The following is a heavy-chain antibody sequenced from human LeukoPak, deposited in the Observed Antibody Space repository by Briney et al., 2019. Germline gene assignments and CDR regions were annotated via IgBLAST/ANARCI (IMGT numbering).Heavy chain of an antibody. CDR3: AYSSGYYH. D-gene: IGHD3-22*01. Sequence: GGSLRLSCSASGFTFSLYAMHWVRQAPGRGLEYVSAITSNGGSTYYADSVKGRFTISRDNSKNTLYLHMSTLRPEDTAVYYCAYSSGYYHWGQGTLATVSP. CDR1: GFTFSLYA. J-gene: IGHJ1*01. CDR2: ITSNGGST. V-gene: IGHV3-64D*06.